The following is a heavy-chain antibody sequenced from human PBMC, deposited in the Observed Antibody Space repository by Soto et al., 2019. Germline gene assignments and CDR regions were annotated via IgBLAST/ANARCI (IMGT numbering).Heavy chain of an antibody. V-gene: IGHV3-66*01. D-gene: IGHD4-17*01. Sequence: EVQLVESGGGLVQPGGSLRLSCAASGFTFSSYWMHWVRQGPGEGLVWVSLIYSGGDTYYVDSVKGRFSISRDSSKNTLYLQMNSLRAEDSAVYYCARNIPVTTLGYWGQGTVVTVAS. CDR2: IYSGGDT. CDR1: GFTFSSYW. CDR3: ARNIPVTTLGY. J-gene: IGHJ4*02.